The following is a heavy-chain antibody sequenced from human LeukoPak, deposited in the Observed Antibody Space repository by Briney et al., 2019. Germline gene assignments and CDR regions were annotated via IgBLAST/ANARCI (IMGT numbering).Heavy chain of an antibody. V-gene: IGHV3-7*01. CDR2: IKEDGSEK. CDR3: ARASYESSGYYSGAGARADF. Sequence: PGGSLRLSCAASGFTFSSYWMSWVRQAPGKGLEWVANIKEDGSEKYYVDSVKGRFTISRDNARNSLYLQMNSVRAEDTAVYYCARASYESSGYYSGAGARADFWGQGTLVTVSS. J-gene: IGHJ4*02. D-gene: IGHD3-22*01. CDR1: GFTFSSYW.